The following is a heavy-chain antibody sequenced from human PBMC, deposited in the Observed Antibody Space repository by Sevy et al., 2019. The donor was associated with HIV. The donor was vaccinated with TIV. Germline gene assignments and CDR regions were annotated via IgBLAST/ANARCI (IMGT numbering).Heavy chain of an antibody. D-gene: IGHD1-26*01. CDR1: GFSFRSYS. J-gene: IGHJ6*02. CDR2: ISGSSGTT. CDR3: ARTSGSYYSYFGLDV. Sequence: GGSLRLSCAASGFSFRSYSLNWVRQAPGKGLQWVSYISGSSGTTYYGDSVKGRFTISRDNAKNSLYLQMNSLTDADTAIYYCARTSGSYYSYFGLDVWGHGTTVTVSS. V-gene: IGHV3-48*02.